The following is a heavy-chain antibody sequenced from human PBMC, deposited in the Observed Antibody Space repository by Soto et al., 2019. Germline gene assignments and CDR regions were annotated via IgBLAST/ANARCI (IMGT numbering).Heavy chain of an antibody. V-gene: IGHV4-59*08. CDR1: GGSISSYY. CDR2: IYYSGSA. D-gene: IGHD4-17*01. J-gene: IGHJ4*02. CDR3: ARNYGGNVDY. Sequence: PSETLSLTCTVSGGSISSYYWSWIRQPPGKGLEWIGYIYYSGSANYNPSLKSRVTISVDTSKNQFSLKLSSATAADTAVYCCARNYGGNVDYWGQGTLVTVSS.